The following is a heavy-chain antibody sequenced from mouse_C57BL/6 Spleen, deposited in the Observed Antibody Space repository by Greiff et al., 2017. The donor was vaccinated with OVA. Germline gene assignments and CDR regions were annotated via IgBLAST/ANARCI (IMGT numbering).Heavy chain of an antibody. Sequence: EVKLQESGPGLVKPSQSLSLTCSVTGYSITSGYYWNWIRQFPGNKLEWMGYISYDGSNNYNPSLKNRISITRDTSKNQFFLKLNSVTTEDTATYYCARDPPYEYDGGYFDVWGTGTTVTVSS. CDR3: ARDPPYEYDGGYFDV. J-gene: IGHJ1*03. V-gene: IGHV3-6*01. CDR2: ISYDGSN. CDR1: GYSITSGYY. D-gene: IGHD2-4*01.